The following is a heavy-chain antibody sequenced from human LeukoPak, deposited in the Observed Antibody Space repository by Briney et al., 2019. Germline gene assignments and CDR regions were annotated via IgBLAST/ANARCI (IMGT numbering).Heavy chain of an antibody. D-gene: IGHD2-2*01. CDR2: INHSGST. J-gene: IGHJ4*02. V-gene: IGHV4-39*07. Sequence: PSETLSLTCTVSGGSISSGGYYWSWIRQPPGKGLEWIGEINHSGSTNYNPSLKSRVTISVDTSKNQFSLKLSSVTAADTAVYYCAHYYCSSTSCYDYWGQGTLVTVSS. CDR1: GGSISSGGYY. CDR3: AHYYCSSTSCYDY.